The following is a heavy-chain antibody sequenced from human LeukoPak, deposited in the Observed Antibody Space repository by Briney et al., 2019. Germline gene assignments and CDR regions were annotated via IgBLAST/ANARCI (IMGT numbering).Heavy chain of an antibody. V-gene: IGHV3-11*01. CDR2: ISSSGSTI. J-gene: IGHJ3*02. D-gene: IGHD3-22*01. CDR1: GFTFSDYY. Sequence: GGSLRLSCAASGFTFSDYYMSWIRQAPGKGLGWVSYISSSGSTIYYADSVKGRFTISRDNAKNSLYLQMNSLRAEDTAVYYCAKWGDSSGYYELTGAFDIWGQGTMVTVSS. CDR3: AKWGDSSGYYELTGAFDI.